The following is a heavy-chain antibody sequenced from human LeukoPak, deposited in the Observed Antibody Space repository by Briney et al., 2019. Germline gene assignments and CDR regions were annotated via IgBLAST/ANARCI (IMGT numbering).Heavy chain of an antibody. J-gene: IGHJ5*02. CDR3: ATVGRGCSSSTGACRFDP. CDR2: ISYDGRSK. CDR1: GFTFSSYA. Sequence: GGSLRLSCAASGFTFSSYAMHWLRQAPGKGLEWVAVISYDGRSKYYADSVKGRFTISRDNSNNTLYLQMNGLRVEDTAVYYCATVGRGCSSSTGACRFDPWGQGTQLTVSS. D-gene: IGHD6-13*01. V-gene: IGHV3-30*04.